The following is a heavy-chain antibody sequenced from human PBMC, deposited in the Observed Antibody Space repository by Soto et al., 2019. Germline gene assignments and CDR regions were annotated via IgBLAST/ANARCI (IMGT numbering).Heavy chain of an antibody. CDR3: ARKYYDFWSGYYTDYYYYGMDV. J-gene: IGHJ6*02. D-gene: IGHD3-3*01. CDR1: GFTFSSYA. Sequence: GGSLRLSCAASGFTFSSYAMHWVRQAPGKGLEWVAVISYDGSNKYYADSVKGRFTISRDNSKNTLYLQMNSLRAEDKAVYHCARKYYDFWSGYYTDYYYYGMDVWGQGTTVTVSS. V-gene: IGHV3-30-3*01. CDR2: ISYDGSNK.